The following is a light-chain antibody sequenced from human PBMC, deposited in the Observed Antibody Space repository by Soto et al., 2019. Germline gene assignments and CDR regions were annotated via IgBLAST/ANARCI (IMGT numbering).Light chain of an antibody. CDR2: WAS. J-gene: IGKJ2*01. CDR1: QSVLYSSNNKDY. Sequence: DIVMTQSPDFLAVSLGERATINCKSSQSVLYSSNNKDYLAWFQQRPGQSPKLLIYWASTRESGVPDRFSGSGSGTDFTLTISSLQAEDVAVYYCQQYYSTPYTFGQGTKLEIK. CDR3: QQYYSTPYT. V-gene: IGKV4-1*01.